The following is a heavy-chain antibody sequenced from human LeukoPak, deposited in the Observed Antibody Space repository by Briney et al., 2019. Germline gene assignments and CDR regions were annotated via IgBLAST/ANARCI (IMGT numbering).Heavy chain of an antibody. CDR1: GFTSSDHY. J-gene: IGHJ4*02. CDR2: SRDKASRYTT. CDR3: ARGFCSGGTCYSGTH. Sequence: GGSLRLSCAASGFTSSDHYMDWIRQAPGKGLEWVGRSRDKASRYTTEYAASAEVRFILSRDDLKNPLYLQLNSLTTEDTAVYYCARGFCSGGTCYSGTHWGQGTLVTVSS. D-gene: IGHD2-15*01. V-gene: IGHV3-72*01.